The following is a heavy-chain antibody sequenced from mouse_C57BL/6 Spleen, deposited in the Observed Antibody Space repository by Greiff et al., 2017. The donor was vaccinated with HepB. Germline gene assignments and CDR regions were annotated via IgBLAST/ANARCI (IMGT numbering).Heavy chain of an antibody. CDR1: GFNIKDDY. D-gene: IGHD3-1*01. J-gene: IGHJ2*01. V-gene: IGHV14-4*01. CDR2: IDPENGDT. Sequence: EVQLQQSGAELVRPGASVKLSCTASGFNIKDDYMHWVKQRPEQGLEWIGWIDPENGDTEYASKFQGKATITADTSSNTAYLQLSSLTSEDTAVYYGTIGEDYLDYWGQGTTLTVSS. CDR3: TIGEDYLDY.